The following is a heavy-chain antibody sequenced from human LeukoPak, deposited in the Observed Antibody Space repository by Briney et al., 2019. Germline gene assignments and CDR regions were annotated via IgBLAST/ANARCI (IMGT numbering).Heavy chain of an antibody. CDR2: IYYSGST. V-gene: IGHV4-31*03. D-gene: IGHD5-18*01. CDR1: GGSISSGGYY. Sequence: PSQALSLTCTVSGGSISSGGYYWSWIRQHPGKGLEWIGYIYYSGSTYYNPSLKSRVTISVDTSKNQFSLKLSSVTAADTAVYYCARDLTAMGHGFDYWGQGTLVTVSS. CDR3: ARDLTAMGHGFDY. J-gene: IGHJ4*02.